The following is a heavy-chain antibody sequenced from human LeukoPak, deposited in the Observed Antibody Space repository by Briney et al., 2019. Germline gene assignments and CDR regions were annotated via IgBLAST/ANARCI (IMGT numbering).Heavy chain of an antibody. CDR1: GFTFSSYS. CDR3: ARDRKVTNDAFDI. Sequence: GGSLRLSCAASGFTFSSYSKNWVRQAPGKGLEWVSSISSSSSYIYYADSVKGRFTISRDNAKNSLYLQMNSLRAEDTAVYYCARDRKVTNDAFDIWGQGTMVTVSS. J-gene: IGHJ3*02. V-gene: IGHV3-21*01. D-gene: IGHD4-11*01. CDR2: ISSSSSYI.